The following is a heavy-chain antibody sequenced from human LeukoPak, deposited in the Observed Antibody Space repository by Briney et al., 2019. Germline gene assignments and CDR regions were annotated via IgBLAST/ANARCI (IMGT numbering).Heavy chain of an antibody. CDR2: INHSGST. CDR1: GGSFSGYY. Sequence: SETLSLTCAVYGGSFSGYYWSWIRQPPGKGLEWIGEINHSGSTNYNPSLKSRVTISVDTSKNQFSLKLSSVTAADTAVYYCARGRGYNYVPYDYWGQGTLVTVSS. J-gene: IGHJ4*02. V-gene: IGHV4-34*01. D-gene: IGHD5-24*01. CDR3: ARGRGYNYVPYDY.